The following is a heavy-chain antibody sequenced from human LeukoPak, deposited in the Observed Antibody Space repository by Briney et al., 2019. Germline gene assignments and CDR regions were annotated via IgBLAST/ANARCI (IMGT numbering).Heavy chain of an antibody. CDR3: ARDRGLGNADYYGMDV. J-gene: IGHJ6*02. D-gene: IGHD7-27*01. Sequence: GGSLRLSCAASGFTFSSYGMHWVRQAPGKGLEWVAVIWYDGSNKYYADSVKGRFTISRDNSKNTLYLQMNSLRAEDTAVYYCARDRGLGNADYYGMDVWGQGTTVTVSS. CDR1: GFTFSSYG. CDR2: IWYDGSNK. V-gene: IGHV3-33*01.